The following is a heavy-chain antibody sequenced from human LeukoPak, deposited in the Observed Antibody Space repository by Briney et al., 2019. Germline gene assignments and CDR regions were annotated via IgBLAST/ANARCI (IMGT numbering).Heavy chain of an antibody. V-gene: IGHV3-7*01. J-gene: IGHJ4*02. D-gene: IGHD5-18*01. CDR3: ARDRWGYSYGGD. CDR1: LFTFSSYW. Sequence: WGSLRVSRAASLFTFSSYWMSWVRPAPGRGREGVANIQEDGSEKYNVDSVKGRFTISRDNAKNSLYLQMNSLRAEDTAVYYCARDRWGYSYGGDWGQETLVTVSS. CDR2: IQEDGSEK.